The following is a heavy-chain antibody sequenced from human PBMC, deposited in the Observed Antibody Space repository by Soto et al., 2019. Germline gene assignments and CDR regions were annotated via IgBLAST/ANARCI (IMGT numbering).Heavy chain of an antibody. V-gene: IGHV1-18*01. J-gene: IGHJ5*02. CDR3: ARFTDYYDSSGYAYFDP. CDR1: GYTFTSYG. Sequence: ASVKVSCKASGYTFTSYGITWVRQAPGQGLEWMGWISAYNGNTNYAQKLQGRVTMTTDTSTNTAHMELRSLRSEDTAVYYCARFTDYYDSSGYAYFDPWGQGTLVTVSS. CDR2: ISAYNGNT. D-gene: IGHD3-22*01.